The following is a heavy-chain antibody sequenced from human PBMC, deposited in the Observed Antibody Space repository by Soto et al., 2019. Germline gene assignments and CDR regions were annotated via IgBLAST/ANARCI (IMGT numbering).Heavy chain of an antibody. D-gene: IGHD3-10*01. CDR3: ARGVVRYYYYYYGMDV. V-gene: IGHV4-34*01. J-gene: IGHJ6*02. Sequence: SETLSLTCAVYGGSFSGYYWSWIRQPPGKGLEWIGEINHSGSTNYNPSLKSRVTISVDTSKNQFSLKLSSVTAADTAVYYCARGVVRYYYYYYGMDVWGQGTTLTVSS. CDR2: INHSGST. CDR1: GGSFSGYY.